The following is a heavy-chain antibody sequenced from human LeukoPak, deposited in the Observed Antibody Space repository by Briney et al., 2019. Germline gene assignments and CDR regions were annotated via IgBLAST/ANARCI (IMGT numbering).Heavy chain of an antibody. CDR1: GGSFSGYY. CDR3: ARDQGYSNYFGGYYYYYMDV. Sequence: PSETLSLTCAVYGGSFSGYYWSWIRQPPGKGLEWIGEINHSGSTNYNPSLKSRVTISVDTSKNQFSLKLSSVTAADTAVYYCARDQGYSNYFGGYYYYYMDVWGKGTTVTVSS. J-gene: IGHJ6*03. V-gene: IGHV4-34*01. D-gene: IGHD4-11*01. CDR2: INHSGST.